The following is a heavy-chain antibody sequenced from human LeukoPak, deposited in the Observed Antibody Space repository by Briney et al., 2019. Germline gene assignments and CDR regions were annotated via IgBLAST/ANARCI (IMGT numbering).Heavy chain of an antibody. CDR2: ISSSSYI. CDR1: GFTFSSYS. V-gene: IGHV3-21*01. J-gene: IGHJ4*02. D-gene: IGHD6-13*01. CDR3: ASGAAAGTGTPFDY. Sequence: GGSLRLSCAASGFTFSSYSMNWVRQAPGKGLEWVSSISSSSYIYYADSVKGRFTISRDNAKNSLYLQMNSLRAEDTAVYYCASGAAAGTGTPFDYWGQGTLVTVSS.